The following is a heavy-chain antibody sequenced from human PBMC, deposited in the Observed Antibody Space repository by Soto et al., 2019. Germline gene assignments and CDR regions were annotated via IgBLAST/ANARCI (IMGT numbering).Heavy chain of an antibody. CDR1: GYTFTSYA. V-gene: IGHV1-3*01. CDR2: INAGNGNT. J-gene: IGHJ4*02. D-gene: IGHD3-22*01. Sequence: QVQLVQSGAEVKKPGASVKVSCKASGYTFTSYAMHWVRQAPGQRLEWMGWINAGNGNTKYSQKFQGRVTITRDTSASTAYMELSSLRSEETAVYYCARVLVVHYYDSSGYSPPFDYWGQGTLVTVSS. CDR3: ARVLVVHYYDSSGYSPPFDY.